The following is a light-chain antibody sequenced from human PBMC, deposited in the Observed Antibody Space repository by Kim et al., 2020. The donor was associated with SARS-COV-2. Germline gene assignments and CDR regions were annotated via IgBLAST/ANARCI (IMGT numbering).Light chain of an antibody. V-gene: IGLV2-14*01. CDR2: DVS. CDR3: SSYTSSSTLSTV. J-gene: IGLJ1*01. CDR1: SSDVGGYNY. Sequence: SALTQPASVSGSPGQSITISCTGTSSDVGGYNYVSWYQQHPGKAPKLMIYDVSKRPSGVSNRFSGSKSGNTASLTISGLQAEDEADYYCSSYTSSSTLSTVFGTGTKVTVL.